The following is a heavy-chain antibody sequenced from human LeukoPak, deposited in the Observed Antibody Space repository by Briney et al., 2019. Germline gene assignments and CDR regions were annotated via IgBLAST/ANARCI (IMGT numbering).Heavy chain of an antibody. D-gene: IGHD3-16*01. CDR3: ARRSRSGLMRYYYYMDV. Sequence: PSETLSLTCTVSGGSISSSSYYWGWIRQPPGKGLEWIGSIYYSGSTYYNPSLKSRVTISVDTSKNQFSLKLSSVTAADTAVYYCARRSRSGLMRYYYYMDVWGKGTTVTVSS. J-gene: IGHJ6*03. CDR1: GGSISSSSYY. CDR2: IYYSGST. V-gene: IGHV4-39*01.